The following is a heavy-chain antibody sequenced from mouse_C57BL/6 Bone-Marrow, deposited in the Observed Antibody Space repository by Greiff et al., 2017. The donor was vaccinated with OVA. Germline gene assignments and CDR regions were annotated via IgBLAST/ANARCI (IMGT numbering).Heavy chain of an antibody. Sequence: LVESGAELVKPGASVKISCKASGYAFSNYWMNWVKQRPGKGLEWIGQIYPGDGDINYNGKFKGKATLTADKSYHTAYMKFSSLTSEDSAVYFCASGAYWGQGTTLTVSS. CDR1: GYAFSNYW. V-gene: IGHV1-80*01. J-gene: IGHJ2*01. CDR3: ASGAY. CDR2: IYPGDGDI.